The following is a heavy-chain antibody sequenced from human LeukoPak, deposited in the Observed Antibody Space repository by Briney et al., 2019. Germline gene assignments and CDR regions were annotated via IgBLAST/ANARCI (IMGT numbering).Heavy chain of an antibody. Sequence: PGGSLRLSCAASGLTVSSNYMSWVRQATGKGLEWVSFIYSGGSTYYADPVKGRFTISRHNSKNTLHLQMNSLSAEDTAVYYCARAPPPDYDYVWGSYRYSYYYYYGMDVWGQGTTVTVSS. CDR1: GLTVSSNY. CDR2: IYSGGST. J-gene: IGHJ6*02. CDR3: ARAPPPDYDYVWGSYRYSYYYYYGMDV. V-gene: IGHV3-53*04. D-gene: IGHD3-16*02.